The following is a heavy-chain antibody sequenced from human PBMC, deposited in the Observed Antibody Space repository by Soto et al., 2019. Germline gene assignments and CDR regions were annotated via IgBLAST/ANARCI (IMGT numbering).Heavy chain of an antibody. CDR3: ARWDDYGASDQYHFDH. Sequence: ASGKVSCKASGYTFTASGISWVRQAPGQGLEWMGWTSIYNGHTEYSPKFLGRVVMTTDTSADTAYLELRSLRPDDAALYYCARWDDYGASDQYHFDHWGHRPLVPVPP. V-gene: IGHV1-18*01. CDR2: TSIYNGHT. J-gene: IGHJ4*01. D-gene: IGHD4-17*01. CDR1: GYTFTASG.